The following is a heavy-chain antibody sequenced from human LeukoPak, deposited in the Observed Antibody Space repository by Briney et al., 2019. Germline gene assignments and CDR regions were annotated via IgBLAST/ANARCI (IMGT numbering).Heavy chain of an antibody. CDR1: GYSFTSYW. D-gene: IGHD3-3*01. J-gene: IGHJ6*03. V-gene: IGHV5-51*01. Sequence: GESLKISCXGSGYSFTSYWIGWVRQMPGKGLEWMGIIYPGDSDTRHSPSFQGQVTISADKSISTAYLQWSSLKASDTAMYYCARQKGYDFWSGPNYYYYYMDVWGKGTTVTVSS. CDR3: ARQKGYDFWSGPNYYYYYMDV. CDR2: IYPGDSDT.